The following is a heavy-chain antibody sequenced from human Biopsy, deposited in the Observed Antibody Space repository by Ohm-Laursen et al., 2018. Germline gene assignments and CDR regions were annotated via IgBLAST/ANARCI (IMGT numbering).Heavy chain of an antibody. CDR2: INQSGRT. V-gene: IGHV4-34*08. J-gene: IGHJ4*02. CDR3: GNEVHGRDY. D-gene: IGHD2-15*01. Sequence: SDTLSLTCAVYGHTFSDYYWSWIRQPPGKGLDWIGHINQSGRTNYNPSLKSRVNISADKSNNQFSLKLTSVTSADTAVYFCGNEVHGRDYWGLGALVTVSS. CDR1: GHTFSDYY.